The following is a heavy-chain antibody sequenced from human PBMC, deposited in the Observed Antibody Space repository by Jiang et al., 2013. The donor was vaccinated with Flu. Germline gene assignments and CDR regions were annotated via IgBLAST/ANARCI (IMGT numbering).Heavy chain of an antibody. CDR1: GYTFTVRY. CDR3: AVSIAVPATPNFDF. CDR2: INPNSGGT. V-gene: IGHV1-2*02. Sequence: SGAEVKNPGASVKVSCKASGYTFTVRYIHWMRQAPGQGLEWMGWINPNSGGTKYAQKFQGRVTLTRDTSISTVYMELSSLRSDDTAMFYCAVSIAVPATPNFDFWGQGTLVTVSS. J-gene: IGHJ4*02. D-gene: IGHD2-15*01.